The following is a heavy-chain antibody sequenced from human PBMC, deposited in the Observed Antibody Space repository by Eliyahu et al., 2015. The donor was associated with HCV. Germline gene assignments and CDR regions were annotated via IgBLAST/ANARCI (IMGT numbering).Heavy chain of an antibody. CDR2: IKSKTDGGTT. CDR3: TTGAPGGFDYYLDV. D-gene: IGHD3-10*01. Sequence: EVQLVESGGGLVKPGGSLXLSCAASXFXFXQAWMSWXXPAPRKGVEXMGRIKSKTDGGTTDYAAPVKGRFTISRDDSKSTLYLQMNSLKTEDTAVYYCTTGAPGGFDYYLDVWGQGTTVTVSS. J-gene: IGHJ6*03. CDR1: XFXFXQAW. V-gene: IGHV3-15*01.